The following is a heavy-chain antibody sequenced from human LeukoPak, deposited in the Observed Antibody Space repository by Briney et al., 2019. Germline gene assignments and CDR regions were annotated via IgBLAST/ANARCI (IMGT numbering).Heavy chain of an antibody. V-gene: IGHV3-43*01. Sequence: PGGSLRLSCAASGFTFDDYTMHWVRQAPGKGLEWVSLISWDGGSTYYADSVKGRFTISRDNSKNSLYLQMDSLRTEDTALYHCVKDICTDSGYGDCAVGQFDYWGQGTLVTVSS. CDR1: GFTFDDYT. CDR3: VKDICTDSGYGDCAVGQFDY. J-gene: IGHJ4*02. CDR2: ISWDGGST. D-gene: IGHD4-17*01.